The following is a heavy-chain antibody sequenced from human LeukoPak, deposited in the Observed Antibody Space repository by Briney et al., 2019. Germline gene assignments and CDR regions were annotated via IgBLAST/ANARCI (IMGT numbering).Heavy chain of an antibody. D-gene: IGHD3-10*01. CDR2: IRSKGYGETS. CDR3: TRDLTMVRGVIMRYYYYGMDV. J-gene: IGHJ6*02. Sequence: GGSLRLSCAASGFTFGDYAMSWVRQAPGKGLEWVGFIRSKGYGETSEYAASVKGRFTISRDDSKSIAYLQMNSLKTEDTAVYYCTRDLTMVRGVIMRYYYYGMDVWGQGTTVTVSS. V-gene: IGHV3-49*04. CDR1: GFTFGDYA.